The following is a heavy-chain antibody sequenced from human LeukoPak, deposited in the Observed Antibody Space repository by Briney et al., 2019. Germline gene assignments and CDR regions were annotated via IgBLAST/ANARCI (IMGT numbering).Heavy chain of an antibody. CDR3: AKDRWGLLLLIDY. Sequence: GGSLRLSCAASGFTFSSYAMSWVRQAPGKGLEWVSGISGSGASTYYPDSMKGRFTISRDNSKNTLYLQMNSLRAEDTAVYYCAKDRWGLLLLIDYWGQGTLVTVSS. CDR1: GFTFSSYA. V-gene: IGHV3-23*01. D-gene: IGHD1-26*01. CDR2: ISGSGAST. J-gene: IGHJ4*02.